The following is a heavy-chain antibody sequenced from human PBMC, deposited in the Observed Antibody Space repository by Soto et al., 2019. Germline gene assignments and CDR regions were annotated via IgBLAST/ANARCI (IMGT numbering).Heavy chain of an antibody. CDR3: ARRVAAHPYLDY. CDR1: GYMFANDW. V-gene: IGHV5-51*01. Sequence: EVQLVQSGAEVKKTGESLKISCKGSGYMFANDWIAWVRQMPGKGLEWMGMIFPGDSDTRYRPAFQGQVTISADKSINTAYLQWSSLTASDTAIYCCARRVAAHPYLDYWGQGTLVTVAS. D-gene: IGHD6-6*01. CDR2: IFPGDSDT. J-gene: IGHJ4*02.